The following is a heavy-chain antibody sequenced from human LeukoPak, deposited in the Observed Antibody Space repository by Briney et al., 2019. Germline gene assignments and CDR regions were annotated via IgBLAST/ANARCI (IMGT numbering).Heavy chain of an antibody. CDR3: ARGLAYSSGIFDY. D-gene: IGHD6-19*01. V-gene: IGHV4-59*01. CDR1: GGSISSYY. CDR2: IYYSGST. J-gene: IGHJ4*02. Sequence: SETLSLTCTVSGGSISSYYCSWIRQPPGKGLEWIGYIYYSGSTNYNPSLKSRVTISVDTSKNQFSLKLNSVTAADTAVYYCARGLAYSSGIFDYWGQGTLVTVSS.